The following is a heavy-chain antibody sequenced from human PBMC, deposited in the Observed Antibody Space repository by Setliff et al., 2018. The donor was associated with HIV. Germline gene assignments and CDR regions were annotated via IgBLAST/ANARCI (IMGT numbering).Heavy chain of an antibody. CDR3: AKTVVGDSYALPNDAFDI. V-gene: IGHV4-38-2*01. CDR2: IPHNGGT. CDR1: GYSIGSGSF. D-gene: IGHD3-16*01. J-gene: IGHJ3*02. Sequence: SETLSLTCAVSGYSIGSGSFWGWIRQPPGKGLEWIATIPHNGGTYYNPDPSLTGRVTISLDTSKNQFSLKLSSVTAFDTAVYYCAKTVVGDSYALPNDAFDIWGQGTMVTVSS.